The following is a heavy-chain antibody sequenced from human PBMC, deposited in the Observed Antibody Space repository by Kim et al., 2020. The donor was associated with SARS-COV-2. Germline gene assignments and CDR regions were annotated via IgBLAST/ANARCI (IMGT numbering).Heavy chain of an antibody. CDR3: AKAPLLRYFDWPLDY. J-gene: IGHJ4*02. V-gene: IGHV3-23*01. Sequence: FTFSSYAMSWVRQAPGKGLEWVSAISGSGGSTYYADSVKGRFTISRDNSKNTLYLQMNSLRAEDTAVYYCAKAPLLRYFDWPLDYWGQGTLAT. D-gene: IGHD3-9*01. CDR2: ISGSGGST. CDR1: FTFSSYA.